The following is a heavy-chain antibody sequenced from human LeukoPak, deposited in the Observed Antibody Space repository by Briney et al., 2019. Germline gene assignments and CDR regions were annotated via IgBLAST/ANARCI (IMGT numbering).Heavy chain of an antibody. CDR2: IIPIISLT. J-gene: IGHJ5*02. Sequence: GASVKVSCKASGGTFLNYAISWVRQAPGQGLEWMGRIIPIISLTTHAQKFQDRVTITADKSTTTAYMELNNLRSEDTAVYYCATDTSNSTWFSLGWFDPWGQGTLVTVSS. CDR1: GGTFLNYA. D-gene: IGHD2/OR15-2a*01. CDR3: ATDTSNSTWFSLGWFDP. V-gene: IGHV1-69*04.